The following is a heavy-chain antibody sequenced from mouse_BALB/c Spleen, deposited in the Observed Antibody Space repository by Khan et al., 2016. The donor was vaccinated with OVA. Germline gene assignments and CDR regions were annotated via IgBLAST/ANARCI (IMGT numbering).Heavy chain of an antibody. CDR3: ARVYGGDFDY. CDR2: ISYSGNT. Sequence: EVQLQESGPGLVKPSQSLSLTCTVTGYSITSDYAWNWIRQFPGNKLEWMGFISYSGNTKYNPSLNSRFSITRDTSKNQFFRQLNSVTTEDTATYYCARVYGGDFDYWGQGTSLTVSS. CDR1: GYSITSDYA. D-gene: IGHD1-1*01. V-gene: IGHV3-2*02. J-gene: IGHJ2*02.